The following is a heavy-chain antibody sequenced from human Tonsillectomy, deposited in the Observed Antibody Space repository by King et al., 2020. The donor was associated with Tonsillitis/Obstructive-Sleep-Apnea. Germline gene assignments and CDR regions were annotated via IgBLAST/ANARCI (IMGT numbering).Heavy chain of an antibody. D-gene: IGHD3-3*01. CDR2: ISGSGGST. CDR1: GFTFSSYA. Sequence: VQLVESGGGLVQPGGSLRLSCAASGFTFSSYAMSWVRQAPGKGLEWVSAISGSGGSTYADSVKGRFTISRDNSKNTLYLQMNSLRAEDTAGYYCAKGTIFGVFAPTEFDYWGQGTLVTVSS. V-gene: IGHV3-23*04. CDR3: AKGTIFGVFAPTEFDY. J-gene: IGHJ4*02.